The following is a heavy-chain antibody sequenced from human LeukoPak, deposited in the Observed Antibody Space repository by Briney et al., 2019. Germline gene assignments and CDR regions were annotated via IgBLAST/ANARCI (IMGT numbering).Heavy chain of an antibody. CDR2: ISYSGST. J-gene: IGHJ4*02. D-gene: IGHD5-18*01. CDR3: ARVRGYSYGELDY. Sequence: SETLSLTCTVSGGSISSGGYYWSWIRQHPGKGLEWIGYISYSGSTYYNPSLNSRVTISVGTSKSQFSLKLSSVTAADTAVYYCARVRGYSYGELDYWGQRTLVTVSS. CDR1: GGSISSGGYY. V-gene: IGHV4-31*03.